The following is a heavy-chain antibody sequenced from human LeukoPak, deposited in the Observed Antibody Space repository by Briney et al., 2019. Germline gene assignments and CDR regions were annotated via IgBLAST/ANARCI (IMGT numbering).Heavy chain of an antibody. J-gene: IGHJ5*02. D-gene: IGHD6-13*01. Sequence: GGSLRLSCAASGFTVSSNYMSWVRQAPGKGLEWVSVIYSGGSTYYADSVKGRFTISRDNSKNTLYLQMNSLRAEDTAVYYCSAAAAVYWLDPWGQGTLVTVSS. CDR2: IYSGGST. CDR1: GFTVSSNY. V-gene: IGHV3-66*01. CDR3: SAAAAVYWLDP.